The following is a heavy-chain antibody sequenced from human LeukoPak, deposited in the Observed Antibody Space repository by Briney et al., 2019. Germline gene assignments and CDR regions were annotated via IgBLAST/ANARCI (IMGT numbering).Heavy chain of an antibody. Sequence: SETLSLTCAVSGGSISSGGYSWSWLRQPPGKGLEWIGYIYHSGSTNYNPSLKSRVTISVDRSKNQFSLKLSSVTAADTAVYYCARDSTTTVGWFDPWGQGTLVTVSS. V-gene: IGHV4-30-2*01. D-gene: IGHD4-23*01. CDR1: GGSISSGGYS. J-gene: IGHJ5*02. CDR2: IYHSGST. CDR3: ARDSTTTVGWFDP.